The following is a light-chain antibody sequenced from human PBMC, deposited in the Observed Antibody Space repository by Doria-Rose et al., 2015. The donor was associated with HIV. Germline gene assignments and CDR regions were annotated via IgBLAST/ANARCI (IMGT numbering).Light chain of an antibody. CDR3: QQYYDTPS. Sequence: DIRLTQSPESLGMSLGERATLNCKSNQSLLYTSKHYLAWYQQKPGQPPKLSIYCASTRQSGVPVRFSGSGSGTDFTLTISSLEAEDVAVYYCQQYYDTPSFGPGTTVDIK. CDR2: CAS. V-gene: IGKV4-1*01. CDR1: QSLLYTSKHY. J-gene: IGKJ3*01.